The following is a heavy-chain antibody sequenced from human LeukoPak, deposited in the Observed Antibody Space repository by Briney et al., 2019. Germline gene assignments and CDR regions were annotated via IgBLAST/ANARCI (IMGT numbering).Heavy chain of an antibody. D-gene: IGHD6-13*01. CDR3: ARIGAAGDWYFDL. CDR1: GFIVGSNY. J-gene: IGHJ2*01. Sequence: GGSLRLSCAASGFIVGSNYMSWVRQAPGKGLEWVSVIYGAGRTHYADSVKGRFTISRDNSMNTFYLQMNSLRAEDTAVYYCARIGAAGDWYFDLWGRGTLVIVSS. V-gene: IGHV3-53*01. CDR2: IYGAGRT.